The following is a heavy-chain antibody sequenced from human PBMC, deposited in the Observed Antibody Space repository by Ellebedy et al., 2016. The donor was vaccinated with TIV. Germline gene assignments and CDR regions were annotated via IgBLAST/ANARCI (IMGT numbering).Heavy chain of an antibody. CDR3: ARRYFDY. V-gene: IGHV3-21*01. CDR2: ISTSGSYI. CDR1: GFTFSSYS. Sequence: GESLKISXSASGFTFSSYSMNWVRQAPGKGLEWVSSISTSGSYIYYADSVKGRFTLSRDNAKNSVYLQMNSLRAEDTAVYYCARRYFDYWGQGTLVTVSS. J-gene: IGHJ4*02.